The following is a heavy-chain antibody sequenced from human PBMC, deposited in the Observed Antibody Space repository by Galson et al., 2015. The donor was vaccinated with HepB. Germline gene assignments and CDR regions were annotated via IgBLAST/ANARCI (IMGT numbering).Heavy chain of an antibody. D-gene: IGHD5-18*01. CDR1: GSSFTNYW. CDR3: ARQDTAMDFDY. Sequence: QSGAEVKKPGESLRISCKGSGSSFTNYWITWVRQMPGKGLECMGRIDPSDSYTNYRPSFQGHVTISADKSISTAYLQWSSLKASDTAIYYCARQDTAMDFDYWGQGTLVTVSS. V-gene: IGHV5-10-1*01. CDR2: IDPSDSYT. J-gene: IGHJ4*02.